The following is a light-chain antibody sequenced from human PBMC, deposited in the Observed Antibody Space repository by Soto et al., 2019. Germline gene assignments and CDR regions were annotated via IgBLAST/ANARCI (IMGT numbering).Light chain of an antibody. CDR1: SSNIGAGYG. CDR3: QSYDSSLSGHYV. Sequence: QSALAQPPSVSGAPGQRVTISCTGSSSNIGAGYGVHWYQQLPGTAPKLLIYGNSNRPSGVPDRFSGSKSGTSASLAITGLQAEDEADYYCQSYDSSLSGHYVFGTGTKVTVL. CDR2: GNS. V-gene: IGLV1-40*01. J-gene: IGLJ1*01.